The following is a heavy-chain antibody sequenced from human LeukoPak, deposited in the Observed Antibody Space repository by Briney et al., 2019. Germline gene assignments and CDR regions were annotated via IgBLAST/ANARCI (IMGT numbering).Heavy chain of an antibody. V-gene: IGHV3-49*04. CDR1: GFTLSSYA. CDR2: IRSKTFGGTT. D-gene: IGHD3-10*01. J-gene: IGHJ4*02. Sequence: QAGGSLRLSCAASGFTLSSYAMSWVRQAPGKGLDWVGFIRSKTFGGTTEYAASVKGRFTISRDDSKSIAYLQMNSLKTEDTAVYYCTGSFGELSFFNSWGQGTLVTVSS. CDR3: TGSFGELSFFNS.